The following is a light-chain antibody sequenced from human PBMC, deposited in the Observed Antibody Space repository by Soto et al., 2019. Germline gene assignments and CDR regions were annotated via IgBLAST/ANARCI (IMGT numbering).Light chain of an antibody. CDR3: QQYNSAPRP. V-gene: IGKV1-27*01. CDR2: AAS. CDR1: QGISNY. Sequence: DIQMTQSPSSLSASVGDRVTITCRTRQGISNYLAWYQQKPGKVPKLLIYAASTLQSGVPSRFSGRGSGTDFTLTISSVQPEDVATYYCQQYNSAPRPVGQGTKVEIK. J-gene: IGKJ1*01.